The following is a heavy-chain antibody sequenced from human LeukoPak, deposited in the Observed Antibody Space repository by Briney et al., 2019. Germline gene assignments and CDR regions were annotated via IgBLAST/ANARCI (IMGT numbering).Heavy chain of an antibody. CDR1: GFTFSSYS. J-gene: IGHJ4*02. Sequence: PGGSLRLSCAASGFTFSSYSMNWVRQAPGKGLELVSSISSSSSYIYYADSVKGRFTISRDNAKNSLYLQMNSLRAEDTAVYYCARDPFSTVVTADYWGQGTLVTVSS. CDR3: ARDPFSTVVTADY. D-gene: IGHD4-23*01. CDR2: ISSSSSYI. V-gene: IGHV3-21*01.